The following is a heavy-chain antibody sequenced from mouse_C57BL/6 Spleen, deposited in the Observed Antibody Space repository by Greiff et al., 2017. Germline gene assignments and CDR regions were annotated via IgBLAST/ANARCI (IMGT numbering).Heavy chain of an antibody. CDR2: ISSGSNTL. V-gene: IGHV5-17*01. CDR3: ARGDYYGSSDDFYFDY. Sequence: EVKLMESGGGLVKPGGSLKLSCAASGFTFSDYGMHWVRQAPETGLDWVAYISSGSNTLYSAAPVKGRFTIYRDNAKNTLFLQMTSLRSADTAMYYCARGDYYGSSDDFYFDYWGQGTTLTVSS. CDR1: GFTFSDYG. D-gene: IGHD1-1*01. J-gene: IGHJ2*01.